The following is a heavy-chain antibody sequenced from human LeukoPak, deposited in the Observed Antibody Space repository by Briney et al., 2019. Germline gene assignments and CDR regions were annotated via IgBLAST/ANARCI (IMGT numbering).Heavy chain of an antibody. CDR3: AKDGYYDSSAYYYVRYFDL. D-gene: IGHD3-22*01. Sequence: PGGTLRLSCAASGSTFSIYGMSWVRQAPGRGIEWVSAMSGSGGSTYYADSVKGRFTISRDNSKNTLYLQMNSLRAEDTAVYYCAKDGYYDSSAYYYVRYFDLWGRGTLVTVSS. V-gene: IGHV3-23*01. CDR2: MSGSGGST. CDR1: GSTFSIYG. J-gene: IGHJ2*01.